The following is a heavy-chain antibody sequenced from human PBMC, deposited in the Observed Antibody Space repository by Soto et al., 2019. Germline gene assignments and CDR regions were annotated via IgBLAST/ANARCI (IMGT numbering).Heavy chain of an antibody. CDR1: GFTFSIYD. J-gene: IGHJ4*02. CDR3: AKESTVGSPGDYFDS. D-gene: IGHD1-26*01. V-gene: IGHV3-23*01. Sequence: PGGSLRLSCAASGFTFSIYDMNWVRQAPWKGLEWVSAIGVYANTYYADSVKGRLTISRDDSRNTVHLQLNSLRVDDTAVYYCAKESTVGSPGDYFDSWGQGTLVTV. CDR2: IGVYANT.